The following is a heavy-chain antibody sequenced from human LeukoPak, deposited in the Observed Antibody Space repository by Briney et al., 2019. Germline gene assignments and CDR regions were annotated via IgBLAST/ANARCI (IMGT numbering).Heavy chain of an antibody. CDR3: ARGLGTVTFFDY. J-gene: IGHJ4*02. Sequence: SETLSLTCVVYGGSFSAYYWSWIRQPPGKGLEWIGRIYTSGSTNYNPSLKSRVTISVDTSKNQFSLKLSSVTAADTAVYYCARGLGTVTFFDYWGQGTLVTVSS. D-gene: IGHD4-17*01. CDR2: IYTSGST. V-gene: IGHV4-59*10. CDR1: GGSFSAYY.